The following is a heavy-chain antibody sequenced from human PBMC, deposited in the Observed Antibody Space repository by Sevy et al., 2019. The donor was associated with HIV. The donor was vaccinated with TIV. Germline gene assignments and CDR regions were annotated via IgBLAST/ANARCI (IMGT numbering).Heavy chain of an antibody. CDR1: GFTFNSFP. V-gene: IGHV3-30*09. CDR2: ISYDGNKK. Sequence: GGSLRLSCAVSGFTFNSFPMHWVRQAPGKGLEWVAVISYDGNKKYYADSVKGRFAISRDNSNNTLILQMNSLGAEDTAVYFCARGRLTMLRGVYIDYWGQGALVTVSS. J-gene: IGHJ4*02. CDR3: ARGRLTMLRGVYIDY. D-gene: IGHD3-10*01.